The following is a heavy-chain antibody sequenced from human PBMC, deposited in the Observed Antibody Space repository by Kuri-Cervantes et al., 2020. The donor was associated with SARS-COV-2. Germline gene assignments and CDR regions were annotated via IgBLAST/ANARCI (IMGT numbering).Heavy chain of an antibody. CDR2: IYYSGST. J-gene: IGHJ5*01. CDR3: ARHPLFTRYYGSGSPLGNWFDS. Sequence: SETLSLTCTVSGGSIRSYYWSWIRQPPGKGLEWIGYIYYSGSTNYNPSLKSRVTISVDTSKNQFSLKLSSVTAADTAVYYCARHPLFTRYYGSGSPLGNWFDSWGQGTLVTVSS. D-gene: IGHD3-10*01. CDR1: GGSIRSYY. V-gene: IGHV4-59*08.